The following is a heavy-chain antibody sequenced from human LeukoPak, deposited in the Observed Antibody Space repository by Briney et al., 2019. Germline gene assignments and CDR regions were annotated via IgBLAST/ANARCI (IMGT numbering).Heavy chain of an antibody. Sequence: GGSLRLSCAASGFTFSSYAMHWVRQAPGKGLEWVAVISYDGSNKYYADSVKGRFTIARDNSKNTLYLQMNSLRTEDTAVYYCASALSGSYFSLFIYWGQGTLVTVSS. CDR1: GFTFSSYA. CDR2: ISYDGSNK. D-gene: IGHD1-26*01. J-gene: IGHJ4*02. CDR3: ASALSGSYFSLFIY. V-gene: IGHV3-30*04.